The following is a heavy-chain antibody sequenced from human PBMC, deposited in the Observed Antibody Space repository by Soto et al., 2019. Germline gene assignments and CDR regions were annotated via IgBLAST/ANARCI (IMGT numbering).Heavy chain of an antibody. D-gene: IGHD3-3*01. Sequence: LRLSCVASGFIFSDYAMHWVRQAPGKGLEWVAAISYDGDSTYYGDSVKGRFTTSRDHSKNTLILQMNNLGAEDTAVYFCARVWTARSTNDAFDIWGRGTMVT. CDR2: ISYDGDST. CDR3: ARVWTARSTNDAFDI. CDR1: GFIFSDYA. V-gene: IGHV3-30*03. J-gene: IGHJ3*02.